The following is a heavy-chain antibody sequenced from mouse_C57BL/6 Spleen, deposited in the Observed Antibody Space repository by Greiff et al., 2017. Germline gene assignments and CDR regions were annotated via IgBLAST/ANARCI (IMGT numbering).Heavy chain of an antibody. V-gene: IGHV1-64*01. J-gene: IGHJ4*01. CDR3: SREELSYAMDY. CDR2: IHPNSGST. Sequence: QVQLQQPGAELVKPGASVKLSCKASGYTFTSYWMHWVKQRPGQGLEWIGMIHPNSGSTNYNEKFKSKATLTVDKSSSTAYMQLSSLTSEDSAVYYCSREELSYAMDYWGQGTSVTVSS. CDR1: GYTFTSYW.